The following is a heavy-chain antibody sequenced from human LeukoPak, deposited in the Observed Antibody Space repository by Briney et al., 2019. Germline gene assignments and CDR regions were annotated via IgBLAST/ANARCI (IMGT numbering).Heavy chain of an antibody. J-gene: IGHJ4*02. CDR2: ISSSSSYI. V-gene: IGHV3-21*01. D-gene: IGHD3-3*01. CDR1: GFTFSSYS. Sequence: PGGSLRLSCAASGFTFSSYSMNWVRQAPGKGLEWVSSISSSSSYIYYADSVKGRFTISRDNAKNSLYLQMNSLRAEDTAVYYCARDLGMGVPFDYWGQGILVTVSS. CDR3: ARDLGMGVPFDY.